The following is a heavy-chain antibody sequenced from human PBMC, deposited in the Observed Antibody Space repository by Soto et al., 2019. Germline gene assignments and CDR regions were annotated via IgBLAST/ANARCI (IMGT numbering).Heavy chain of an antibody. V-gene: IGHV4-31*03. CDR2: IYYSGST. CDR1: GGSISSGGYY. CDR3: AREGSEGADY. Sequence: SQMLSLTCTVSGGSISSGGYYWSWIRQHPGKGLEWIGYIYYSGSTYYNPSLKSRVTISVDTSKNQFSLKLSSVTAADTAVYYCAREGSEGADYWGQGTLVTVSS. D-gene: IGHD3-10*01. J-gene: IGHJ4*02.